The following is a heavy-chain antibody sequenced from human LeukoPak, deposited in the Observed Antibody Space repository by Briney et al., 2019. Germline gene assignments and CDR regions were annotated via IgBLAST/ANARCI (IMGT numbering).Heavy chain of an antibody. CDR3: AKGGPTPRNVVVTATEYFQR. CDR1: GYTFTGHY. CDR2: INTNSGGA. J-gene: IGHJ1*01. V-gene: IGHV1-2*02. Sequence: ASVKVSCKASGYTFTGHYMHWVRQAPGQGLEWMGWINTNSGGAKYAQNFQGRVTMSRDTSINTAYMDLSRLRSDDTAVYYCAKGGPTPRNVVVTATEYFQRWGQGTLVTVSS. D-gene: IGHD2-21*02.